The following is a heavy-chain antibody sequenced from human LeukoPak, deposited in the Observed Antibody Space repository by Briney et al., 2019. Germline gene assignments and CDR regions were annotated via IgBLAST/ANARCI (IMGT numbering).Heavy chain of an antibody. CDR1: GFTFSNSA. CDR3: AKDRLKFDY. V-gene: IGHV3-23*01. D-gene: IGHD3-16*01. Sequence: GGSLRLSCAASGFTFSNSAMSWVRQAPGKGLEWVSTLSGSGITTYYADSVKGRFTISRDNSKNTLYLQMNSLRAEDTAVYYCAKDRLKFDYWGQGTLVTVSS. CDR2: LSGSGITT. J-gene: IGHJ4*02.